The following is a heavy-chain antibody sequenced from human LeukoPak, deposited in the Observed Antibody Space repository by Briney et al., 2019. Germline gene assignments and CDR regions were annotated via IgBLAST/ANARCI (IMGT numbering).Heavy chain of an antibody. Sequence: PGGSLRLSCAASGFTFSSYWMSWVRQAPGKGLEWVANIKQDGSEKYYVDSVKGRFTISRDNAKNSLYLQMNSLGAEDTAVYYCARDRPIYFYYYYGMDVWGQGTTVTVSS. V-gene: IGHV3-7*03. J-gene: IGHJ6*02. CDR3: ARDRPIYFYYYYGMDV. CDR1: GFTFSSYW. D-gene: IGHD2-2*02. CDR2: IKQDGSEK.